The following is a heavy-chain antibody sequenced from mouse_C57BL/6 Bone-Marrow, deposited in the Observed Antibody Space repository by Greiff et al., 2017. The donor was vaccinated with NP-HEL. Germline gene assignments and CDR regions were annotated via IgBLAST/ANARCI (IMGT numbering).Heavy chain of an antibody. V-gene: IGHV1-82*01. CDR2: IYPGDGDT. J-gene: IGHJ2*01. D-gene: IGHD1-1*01. CDR3: ARWAYYYGSSPGDFDY. Sequence: VQLQQSGPELVKPGASVKISCKASGYAFSSSWMNWVKQRPGKGLEWIGRIYPGDGDTNYNAKFKGKDTLTAYTSSSTAYMQLSSLTSEDSAVYFCARWAYYYGSSPGDFDYWGQGTTLTVSS. CDR1: GYAFSSSW.